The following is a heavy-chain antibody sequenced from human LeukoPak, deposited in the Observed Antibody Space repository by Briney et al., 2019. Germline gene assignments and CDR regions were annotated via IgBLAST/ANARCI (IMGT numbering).Heavy chain of an antibody. V-gene: IGHV1-69*04. CDR1: GGTFSSYA. CDR2: IIPILGIA. J-gene: IGHJ4*02. CDR3: ARDRVRYYGSGIPDY. Sequence: SVKVSCKASGGTFSSYAISWVRQAPGQGLEWMGRIIPILGIANYAQKFQGRVTITADKSTSTAYMELSSLRSEDTAVYYCARDRVRYYGSGIPDYWGRGTLVTVSS. D-gene: IGHD3-10*01.